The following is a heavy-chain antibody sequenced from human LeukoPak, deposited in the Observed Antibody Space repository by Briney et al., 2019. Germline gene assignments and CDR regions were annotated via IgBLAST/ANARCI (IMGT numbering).Heavy chain of an antibody. CDR1: GFTFSDYY. CDR2: IYYSGST. J-gene: IGHJ4*02. V-gene: IGHV4-59*05. D-gene: IGHD2-15*01. CDR3: ARDIVVVVAATQTYYFDY. Sequence: PGGSLRLSCAASGFTFSDYYMSWIRQAPGKGLEWIGGIYYSGSTYYNPSLKSRVTISVDTSKNQFSLKLSSVTAADTAVYYCARDIVVVVAATQTYYFDYWGQGTLVTVSS.